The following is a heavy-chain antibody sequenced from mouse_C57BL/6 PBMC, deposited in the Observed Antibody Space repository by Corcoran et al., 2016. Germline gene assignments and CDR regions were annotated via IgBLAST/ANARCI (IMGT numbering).Heavy chain of an antibody. CDR2: IYPGDGDT. CDR1: GFNIKDYY. V-gene: IGHV14-1*01. D-gene: IGHD2-1*01. Sequence: EVQLQQSGAELVRPAASVKLSCPASGFNIKDYYMHWVKQRPEQGLEWIGRIYPGDGDTEYAPKFQGKSIMTADTSSNTAYLQLSSLTSEDTAVYYSSFYGNYGYWGQGTLVTVSA. CDR3: SFYGNYGY. J-gene: IGHJ3*01.